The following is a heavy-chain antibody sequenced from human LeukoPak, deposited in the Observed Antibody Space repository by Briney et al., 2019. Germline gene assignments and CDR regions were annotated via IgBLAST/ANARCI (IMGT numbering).Heavy chain of an antibody. CDR2: FDPEDGET. Sequence: ASVKVSCKVSGYTLTELSMHWVRQAPGKGLEWMGGFDPEDGETIYAQKFQGRVTMTEDTSTDTAYMELSSLRSEDTAVYYCATESGYSYASRFDYWGQGTLVTVSS. V-gene: IGHV1-24*01. CDR3: ATESGYSYASRFDY. D-gene: IGHD5-18*01. CDR1: GYTLTELS. J-gene: IGHJ4*02.